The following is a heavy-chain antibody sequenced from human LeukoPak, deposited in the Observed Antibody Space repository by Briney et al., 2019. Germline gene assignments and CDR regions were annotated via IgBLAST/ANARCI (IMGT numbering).Heavy chain of an antibody. CDR2: ITNDGGTT. V-gene: IGHV3-64*02. CDR3: ARDSCDGKRCSFLYYFDY. Sequence: GGSLRLFCAASGFSFSNYPMHWVRQAPGKGLEYVSGITNDGGTTYYAASVRGRVTISRDNSGNTLYLQMASLRADDTALYYCARDSCDGKRCSFLYYFDYWGQGTPVTVSS. CDR1: GFSFSNYP. J-gene: IGHJ4*02. D-gene: IGHD2-21*01.